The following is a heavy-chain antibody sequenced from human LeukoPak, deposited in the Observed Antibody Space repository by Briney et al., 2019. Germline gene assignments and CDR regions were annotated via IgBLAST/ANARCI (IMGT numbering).Heavy chain of an antibody. CDR2: INHSGST. J-gene: IGHJ4*02. CDR1: GGSFSGYY. V-gene: IGHV4-34*01. Sequence: SETLSLTCAVYGGSFSGYYWSWIRQPPGKGLEWIGEINHSGSTNYNPSLKSRVTISVDTSKNQFSLKLSSVTAADTAVYYCARGRRPVAGAFRPFDYWGRGTLVTVS. CDR3: ARGRRPVAGAFRPFDY. D-gene: IGHD6-19*01.